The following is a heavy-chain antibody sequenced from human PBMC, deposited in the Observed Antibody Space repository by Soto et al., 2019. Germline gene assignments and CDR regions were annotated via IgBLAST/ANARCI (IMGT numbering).Heavy chain of an antibody. J-gene: IGHJ4*02. Sequence: ASVKVSCKASGYTFITYGVTWVRQAPGQGLEWMGWITPYNGKTHYAQKFQDRVTMTTDTAAATAYMELRSLTSDDSAMYFCARDTSHYFDHWGQGILVTVSS. CDR3: ARDTSHYFDH. V-gene: IGHV1-18*01. CDR2: ITPYNGKT. CDR1: GYTFITYG. D-gene: IGHD2-2*01.